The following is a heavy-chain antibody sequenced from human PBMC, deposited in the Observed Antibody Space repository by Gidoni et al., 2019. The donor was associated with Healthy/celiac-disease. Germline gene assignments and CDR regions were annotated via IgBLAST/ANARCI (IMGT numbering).Heavy chain of an antibody. J-gene: IGHJ4*02. V-gene: IGHV3-66*01. Sequence: EVQLVESGGGLVQPGGSLRLSCAASGFTVSSNYMSWVRQAPGKGLGWVSVIYSGGSTYYADSVKGRFTISRDNSKNTLYLQMNSLRAEDTAVYYCARDRLGYGDYQDYWGQGTLVTVSS. CDR3: ARDRLGYGDYQDY. D-gene: IGHD4-17*01. CDR1: GFTVSSNY. CDR2: IYSGGST.